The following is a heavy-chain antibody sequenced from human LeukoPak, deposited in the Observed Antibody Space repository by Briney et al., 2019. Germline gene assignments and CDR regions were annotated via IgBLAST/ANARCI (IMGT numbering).Heavy chain of an antibody. CDR2: ISAYNGNT. CDR1: GYTFSSYG. CDR3: ARGPHGVGAKNPDY. J-gene: IGHJ4*02. D-gene: IGHD1-26*01. Sequence: ASVKVSCKASGYTFSSYGVSWVRQAPGQGLERMGWISAYNGNTNYAQKFQGRVTMTTDTSTSTAYMELRSLRSDDTAVYYCARGPHGVGAKNPDYWGQGTLVTVSS. V-gene: IGHV1-18*01.